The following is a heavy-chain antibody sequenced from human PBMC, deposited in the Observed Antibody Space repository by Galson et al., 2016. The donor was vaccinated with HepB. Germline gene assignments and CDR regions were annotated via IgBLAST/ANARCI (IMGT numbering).Heavy chain of an antibody. CDR1: GGSISSYY. Sequence: SETLSLTCTVSGGSISSYYWSWIRQPPGKGLEWIGYIYYSGSTNYNPSLKSRVTISVDTSKNQFSLKLRSVTAADTAVYYCARGDGYNFHWGQGTLVTVSS. CDR2: IYYSGST. D-gene: IGHD5-24*01. J-gene: IGHJ4*02. CDR3: ARGDGYNFH. V-gene: IGHV4-59*01.